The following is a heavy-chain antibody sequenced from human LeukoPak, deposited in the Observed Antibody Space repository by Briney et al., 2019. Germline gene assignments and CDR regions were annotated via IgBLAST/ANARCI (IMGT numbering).Heavy chain of an antibody. Sequence: SETLSLTCTVSGGSISSYYWSWIRQHPGKGLEWIGYIYYSGSTYYNPSLKSRVTISVDMSKNQFSLKLSSVTAADTAVYYCARDRYCSGGSCQTNWFDPWGQGTLVTVSS. CDR2: IYYSGST. J-gene: IGHJ5*02. CDR3: ARDRYCSGGSCQTNWFDP. V-gene: IGHV4-59*06. CDR1: GGSISSYY. D-gene: IGHD2-15*01.